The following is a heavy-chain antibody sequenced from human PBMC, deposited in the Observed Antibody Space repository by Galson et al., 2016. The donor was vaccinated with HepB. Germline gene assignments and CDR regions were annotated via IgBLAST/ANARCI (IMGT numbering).Heavy chain of an antibody. CDR1: GYRFSGQA. Sequence: SLRLSCAASGYRFSGQAMHWVRQAPGKGLEWVAGISGSGISAYYGDSVKGRFTVSRDNSKNTVFLQMTSLRAEDTALYYCSQLPHTGYYDFWSGYYSGLPPGTLLQEHLWG. CDR2: ISGSGISA. CDR3: SQLPHTGYYDFWSGYYSGLPPGTLLQEHL. J-gene: IGHJ6*01. D-gene: IGHD3-3*01. V-gene: IGHV3-23*01.